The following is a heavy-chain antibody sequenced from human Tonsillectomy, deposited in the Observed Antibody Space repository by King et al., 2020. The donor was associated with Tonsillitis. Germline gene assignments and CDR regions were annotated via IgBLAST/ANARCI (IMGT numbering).Heavy chain of an antibody. J-gene: IGHJ4*02. D-gene: IGHD3-22*01. CDR3: ARHYDSSGHFRKTFDY. CDR2: IYYSGFT. Sequence: QLQESGPGLVKPSETLSLTCTVSGGSISSSTYYWGWIRQPPGKGLEWIGSIYYSGFTYYNPSLRSRLTISVDTSKNQFSLRLSSVTAADTAVYYCARHYDSSGHFRKTFDYWGQGTLVTVSS. V-gene: IGHV4-39*07. CDR1: GGSISSSTYY.